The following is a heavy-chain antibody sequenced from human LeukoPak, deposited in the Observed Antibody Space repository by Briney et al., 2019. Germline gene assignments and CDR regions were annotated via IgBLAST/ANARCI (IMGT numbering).Heavy chain of an antibody. CDR2: ISFDGTGK. Sequence: GGSLRLSCAASGFTFSSYGMHWVRQAPGKGLEWVAIISFDGTGKDYADSVKGRFTISRDNSKNRLYLQMNSLRAEDTAVYYCAKDLHAMVRGPTKGAFDYWGQGTLVTVSS. D-gene: IGHD3-10*01. J-gene: IGHJ4*02. CDR1: GFTFSSYG. CDR3: AKDLHAMVRGPTKGAFDY. V-gene: IGHV3-30*18.